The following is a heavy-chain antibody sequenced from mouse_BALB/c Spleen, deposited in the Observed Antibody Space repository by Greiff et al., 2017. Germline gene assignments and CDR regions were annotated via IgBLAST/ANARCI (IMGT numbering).Heavy chain of an antibody. J-gene: IGHJ2*01. D-gene: IGHD4-1*01. Sequence: QVQLQQSGPELVRPGVSVKISCKGSGYTFTDYAMHWVKQSHAKSLEWIGVISTYYGNTNYNQKFKGKATMTVDKSSSTAYMELARLTSEDSAIYYCARELLTGIDYWGQGTTLTVSS. CDR1: GYTFTDYA. CDR3: ARELLTGIDY. CDR2: ISTYYGNT. V-gene: IGHV1-67*01.